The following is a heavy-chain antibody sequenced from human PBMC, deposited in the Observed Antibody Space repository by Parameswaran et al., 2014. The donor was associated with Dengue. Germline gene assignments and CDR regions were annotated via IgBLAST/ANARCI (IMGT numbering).Heavy chain of an antibody. CDR3: ATKVTVSSNYFDY. CDR2: LYYNGDT. D-gene: IGHD2-21*02. Sequence: WIRQPPGKGLEWIGSLYYNGDTYYNPSLKSRVTISVDTSKNQFSLKVSSVTAEDTAIYYCATKVTVSSNYFDYWGQEPGHRLL. J-gene: IGHJ4*02. V-gene: IGHV4-39*01.